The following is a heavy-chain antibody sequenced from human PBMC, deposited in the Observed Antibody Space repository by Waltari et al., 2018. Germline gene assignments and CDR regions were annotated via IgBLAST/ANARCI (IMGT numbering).Heavy chain of an antibody. Sequence: QVQLQQWGAGLLKPSETLSLTCAVYGGSFSGYYWSWISQHPGKGLVWIGEINHSGSTNYNPSLKSRVTISVDTSKNQFSLKLSSVTAADTAVYYCARGPDRITIFGVVITRRDWYFDYWGQGTLVTVSS. V-gene: IGHV4-34*01. CDR3: ARGPDRITIFGVVITRRDWYFDY. CDR1: GGSFSGYY. J-gene: IGHJ4*02. D-gene: IGHD3-3*01. CDR2: INHSGST.